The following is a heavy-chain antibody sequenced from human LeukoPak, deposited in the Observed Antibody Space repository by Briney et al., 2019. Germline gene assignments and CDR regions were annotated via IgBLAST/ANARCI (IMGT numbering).Heavy chain of an antibody. V-gene: IGHV3-9*01. CDR3: AKGGSSGWMWFDP. J-gene: IGHJ5*02. CDR2: VSWNSARI. Sequence: GRSLGLSCVGSGFTFDDYAMHWVRQVPGKGPEWVSGVSWNSARIDYGDSVKGRFTISRDNAKNSLYLQMNSLRVEDTALYYCAKGGSSGWMWFDPWGQGTLVTVSS. D-gene: IGHD6-19*01. CDR1: GFTFDDYA.